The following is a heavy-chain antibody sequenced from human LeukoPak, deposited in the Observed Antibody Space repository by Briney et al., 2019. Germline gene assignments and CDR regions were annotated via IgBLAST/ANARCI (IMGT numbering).Heavy chain of an antibody. J-gene: IGHJ3*02. CDR1: GGSISSGGYY. V-gene: IGHV4-31*03. CDR3: ARWVVFGDLNGDAFDI. D-gene: IGHD3-10*02. Sequence: PSQTLSLTCTVSGGSISSGGYYWSWLRQHPGKGLEWIGYIYYSGSTYYNPSLKSRVTISVDTSKNQFSLKLSSVTAADTAVYYCARWVVFGDLNGDAFDIWGQGTMVTVSS. CDR2: IYYSGST.